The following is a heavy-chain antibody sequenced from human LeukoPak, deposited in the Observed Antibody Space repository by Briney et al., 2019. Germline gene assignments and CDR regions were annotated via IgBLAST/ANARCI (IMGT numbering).Heavy chain of an antibody. D-gene: IGHD6-6*01. V-gene: IGHV3-7*01. CDR2: IKQDGSQR. CDR1: GFTFSDYW. J-gene: IGHJ4*02. CDR3: ARQGGSSSRRSPIDY. Sequence: GGSLRLSCTASGFTFSDYWMTWVRQAPGKGPEWVANIKQDGSQRYYVDSVRGRFTIPRDNAKNSLFLQMNGLRAEDTAVYYCARQGGSSSRRSPIDYWGQGTLVTVSS.